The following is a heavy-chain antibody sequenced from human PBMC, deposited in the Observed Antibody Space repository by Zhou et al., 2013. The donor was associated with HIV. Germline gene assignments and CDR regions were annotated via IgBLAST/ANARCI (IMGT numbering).Heavy chain of an antibody. CDR2: MNPDNGNT. CDR3: ARGLTGPMMTGALRY. CDR1: GYIFSNYD. V-gene: IGHV1-8*01. D-gene: IGHD3-9*01. J-gene: IGHJ4*02. Sequence: QVQLMQSGAEVKKPGASVRVSCQASGYIFSNYDINWVRQAPGQGLEWMGWMNPDNGNTAFAQKFQGRVTMTRNTSISTAYMELRSLRFDDAAVYYCARGLTGPMMTGALRYWGQGTLVAVSP.